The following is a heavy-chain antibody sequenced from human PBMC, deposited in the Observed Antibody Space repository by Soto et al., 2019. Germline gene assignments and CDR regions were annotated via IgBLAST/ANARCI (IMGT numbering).Heavy chain of an antibody. J-gene: IGHJ5*02. D-gene: IGHD3-9*01. CDR1: GGSISSYY. CDR2: IYYSGST. V-gene: IGHV4-59*08. CDR3: ARLRKENYYDILTGFTSNWFDP. Sequence: PSETLSLTCTVSGGSISSYYWSWIRQPPGRGLEWIGYIYYSGSTNYNPSLKSRVTISVDTSKNQFSLKLSSVTAADTAVYYCARLRKENYYDILTGFTSNWFDPWGQGTLVTVSS.